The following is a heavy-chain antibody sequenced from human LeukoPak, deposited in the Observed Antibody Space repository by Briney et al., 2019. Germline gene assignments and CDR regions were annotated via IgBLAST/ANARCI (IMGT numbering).Heavy chain of an antibody. Sequence: SETLPLTCTVSGGSISSYYWSWIRQPPGKGLEWIGYIYYSGSTNYNPSLKSRVTISVDTSKNQFSLKLSSVTAADTAVYYCANLREGYCGGDCYYSYFDYWGQGTLVTVSS. CDR1: GGSISSYY. D-gene: IGHD2-21*02. J-gene: IGHJ4*02. CDR3: ANLREGYCGGDCYYSYFDY. V-gene: IGHV4-59*01. CDR2: IYYSGST.